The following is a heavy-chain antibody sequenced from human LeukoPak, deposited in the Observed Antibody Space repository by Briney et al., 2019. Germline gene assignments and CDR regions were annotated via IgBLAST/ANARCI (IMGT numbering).Heavy chain of an antibody. D-gene: IGHD2-15*01. CDR1: GDSVSSNSAA. CDR3: AREGGAAGPGAFDI. Sequence: PSQTLSLTCAVSGDSVSSNSAAWNWRRQSPSRGLEWLGRTYYRSKWYNDYAVSVKSRITINPDTSKNQFSLQLNSVTPEDTAVYYCAREGGAAGPGAFDIWGQGTMVTVSS. V-gene: IGHV6-1*01. CDR2: TYYRSKWYN. J-gene: IGHJ3*02.